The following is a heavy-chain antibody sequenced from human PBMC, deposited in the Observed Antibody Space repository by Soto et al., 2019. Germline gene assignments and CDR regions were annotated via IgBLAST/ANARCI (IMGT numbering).Heavy chain of an antibody. CDR2: IWYDGSNK. Sequence: GSLILSCAASGCTFSIYGMHWVRQGPGMGLEWVAVIWYDGSNKYYADSVKGRFTISRDNSKNTLYLQMNSLRAEDPAVYYCARLYCSGGSCRGDYYYYYGMDVWGQGTTVTVSS. CDR3: ARLYCSGGSCRGDYYYYYGMDV. V-gene: IGHV3-33*01. CDR1: GCTFSIYG. D-gene: IGHD2-15*01. J-gene: IGHJ6*02.